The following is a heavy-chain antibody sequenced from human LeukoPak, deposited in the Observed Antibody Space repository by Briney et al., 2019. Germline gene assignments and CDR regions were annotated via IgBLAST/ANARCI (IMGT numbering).Heavy chain of an antibody. Sequence: PSETLSLTCAVYGGSFSGYYWSWIRQPPGKGLEWIGEINHSGSTNYNPSLKSRVTISVDTSKNQFSLKLSSVTAADTAVYYCARQSNSNWYLDYWGQGTLVTVSS. CDR3: ARQSNSNWYLDY. CDR2: INHSGST. V-gene: IGHV4-34*01. CDR1: GGSFSGYY. D-gene: IGHD6-13*01. J-gene: IGHJ4*02.